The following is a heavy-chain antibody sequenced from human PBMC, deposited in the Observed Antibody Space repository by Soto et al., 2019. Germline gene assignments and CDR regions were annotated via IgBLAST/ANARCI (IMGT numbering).Heavy chain of an antibody. J-gene: IGHJ2*01. Sequence: GGSLRLSCAASGFTFSSYSMNWVRQAPGKGLEWVSSISSSSSYIYYADSVKGRFTISRDNAKNSLYLQMNSLRAEDTAVYYCARDQVPMETGIAVAAHFDLWGRGTLVTVSS. CDR2: ISSSSSYI. D-gene: IGHD6-19*01. V-gene: IGHV3-21*01. CDR1: GFTFSSYS. CDR3: ARDQVPMETGIAVAAHFDL.